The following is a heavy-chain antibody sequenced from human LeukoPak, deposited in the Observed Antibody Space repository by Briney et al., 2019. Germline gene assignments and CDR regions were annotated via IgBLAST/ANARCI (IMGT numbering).Heavy chain of an antibody. J-gene: IGHJ4*02. CDR3: ARDQAYCGGDCYFDF. CDR1: DYSISSAYY. Sequence: SETLSLTCAVSDYSISSAYYWGWIRQPPGKGLEWIGSIYRSGSTDYNPSLKSRVTISVDTSKNQFSLKLRSVTAADTAVYYCARDQAYCGGDCYFDFWGQGTLVTVSS. D-gene: IGHD2-21*02. V-gene: IGHV4-38-2*02. CDR2: IYRSGST.